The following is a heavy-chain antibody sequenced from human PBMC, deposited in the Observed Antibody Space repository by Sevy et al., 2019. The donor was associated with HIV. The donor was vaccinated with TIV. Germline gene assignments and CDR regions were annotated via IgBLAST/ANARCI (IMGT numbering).Heavy chain of an antibody. J-gene: IGHJ6*02. Sequence: GGSLRLSCTASGFIFGDFAMSWVRQAPGKGLEWVGFIRHKPYGGTKEYAASVKGGFTIPRDDSKSIPYLQMNSLKTEDTAVYYCTRSSFDILAGYYGSDAGDGMDVWGQGTTVTVSS. CDR2: IRHKPYGGTK. CDR3: TRSSFDILAGYYGSDAGDGMDV. V-gene: IGHV3-49*04. D-gene: IGHD3-9*01. CDR1: GFIFGDFA.